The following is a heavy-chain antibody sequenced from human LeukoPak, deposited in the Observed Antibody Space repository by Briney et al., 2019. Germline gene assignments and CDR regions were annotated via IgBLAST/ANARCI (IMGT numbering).Heavy chain of an antibody. CDR1: GFTFSSYA. CDR3: AITDSGNLYGMDV. D-gene: IGHD5-12*01. CDR2: ISGSGGST. Sequence: GGSLRLSCAASGFTFSSYAMSWVRQAPGKGLEWVSAISGSGGSTYYAGSVKGRFTITRDNSKNTLYLQMNSLRAEDTAVYYCAITDSGNLYGMDVWGQGTTVTVSS. V-gene: IGHV3-23*01. J-gene: IGHJ6*02.